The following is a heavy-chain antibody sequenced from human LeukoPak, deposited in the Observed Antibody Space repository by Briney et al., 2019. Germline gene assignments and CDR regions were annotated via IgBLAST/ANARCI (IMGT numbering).Heavy chain of an antibody. D-gene: IGHD4-17*01. V-gene: IGHV3-21*01. CDR2: VSSSSSFI. Sequence: PGGSLRLSCAASGFTFSSYSMTWVRQAPGKGLEWVSSVSSSSSFIYYADSVKGRFSIPRDNAKNSLYLQMNSLRAEDTAVYYCARDEDYGDSYPPGYWGQGALVTVSS. CDR3: ARDEDYGDSYPPGY. CDR1: GFTFSSYS. J-gene: IGHJ4*02.